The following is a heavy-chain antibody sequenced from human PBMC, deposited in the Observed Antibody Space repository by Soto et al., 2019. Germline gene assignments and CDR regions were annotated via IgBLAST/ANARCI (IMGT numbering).Heavy chain of an antibody. CDR2: MNPNSGNT. Sequence: QVQLVQSGAEVKKPGASVKVSCKASGYTFTSYDINWVRQATGQGLEWMGWMNPNSGNTGCAQKYQGRVTMTRNTSISTTYMELSSLRSEAPAVYYCARVYGDYTNDAFEIWGQGTMVTVSS. D-gene: IGHD4-17*01. CDR1: GYTFTSYD. J-gene: IGHJ3*02. CDR3: ARVYGDYTNDAFEI. V-gene: IGHV1-8*01.